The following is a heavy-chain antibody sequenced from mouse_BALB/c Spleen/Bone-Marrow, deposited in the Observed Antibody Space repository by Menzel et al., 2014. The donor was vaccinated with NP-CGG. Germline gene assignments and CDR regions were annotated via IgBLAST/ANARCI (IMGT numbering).Heavy chain of an antibody. V-gene: IGHV1S127*01. Sequence: QVQLKQSGAELVKPGASVKMSCKASGYTFTSYWMHWVKQRPGQGLEWIGVIDPSDSYTSYNQKFKGKATLTVDTSSSTAYMQLSSLISEDSAVYYCTIYYRSFAYWGQGTLVTVSA. D-gene: IGHD2-14*01. CDR1: GYTFTSYW. J-gene: IGHJ3*01. CDR2: IDPSDSYT. CDR3: TIYYRSFAY.